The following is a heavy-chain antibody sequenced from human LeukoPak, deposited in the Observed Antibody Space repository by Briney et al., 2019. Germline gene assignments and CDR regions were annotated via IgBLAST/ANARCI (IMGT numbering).Heavy chain of an antibody. Sequence: SETLSLTCTVSGGSISGYYWSWIRQPPGKGLEWIAYIYYSGSTNYNPSLKSRVTISVDTSKNQFSLKLSSVTAADTAVYYCAREREDYYDSSGSPRYFDYWGQGTLVTVSS. CDR1: GGSISGYY. CDR3: AREREDYYDSSGSPRYFDY. D-gene: IGHD3-22*01. V-gene: IGHV4-59*12. CDR2: IYYSGST. J-gene: IGHJ4*02.